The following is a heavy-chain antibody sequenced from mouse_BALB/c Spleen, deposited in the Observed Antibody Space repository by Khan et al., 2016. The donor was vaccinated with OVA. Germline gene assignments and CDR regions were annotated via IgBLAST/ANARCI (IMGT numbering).Heavy chain of an antibody. D-gene: IGHD1-1*01. CDR3: ARSVTITTVVATDFDY. CDR2: ISYSGRP. Sequence: EVQLQESGPGLVKPSQSLSLTCTVTGYSITSDYAWNWIRQFPGNKLEWMGNISYSGRPSYNPSLKSRISITRDPSKNQFFLQLNSVTTEDTATYYCARSVTITTVVATDFDYWGQGTTLTVSS. V-gene: IGHV3-2*02. J-gene: IGHJ2*01. CDR1: GYSITSDYA.